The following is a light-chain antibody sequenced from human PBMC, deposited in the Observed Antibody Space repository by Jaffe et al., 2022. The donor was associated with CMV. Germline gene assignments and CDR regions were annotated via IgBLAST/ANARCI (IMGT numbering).Light chain of an antibody. J-gene: IGKJ1*01. CDR3: QQYSNWPWT. CDR2: DAS. V-gene: IGKV3-15*01. CDR1: QRVSSN. Sequence: EIVMTQSPATLSVSPGERATLSCRASQRVSSNLAWYQQKPGQAPRLIFYDASTRATGFPARFSGGGSGTEFTLTISTLQSEDFAIYYCQQYSNWPWTFGQGTKVEIK.